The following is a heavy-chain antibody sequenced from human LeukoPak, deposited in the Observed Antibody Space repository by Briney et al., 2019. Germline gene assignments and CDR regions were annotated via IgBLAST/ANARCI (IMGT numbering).Heavy chain of an antibody. J-gene: IGHJ3*02. V-gene: IGHV4-30-4*01. CDR3: ARGVDSGDAFDI. CDR2: IYYSGST. Sequence: SETLSLTCTVSGGSISSGDYYWSWIRQPPGKGLEWIGYIYYSGSTYYNPSLKSRVTISVDTSKNQFSLKLSSVTAADTAVYYCARGVDSGDAFDIWGQGTVVTVSS. D-gene: IGHD5-12*01. CDR1: GGSISSGDYY.